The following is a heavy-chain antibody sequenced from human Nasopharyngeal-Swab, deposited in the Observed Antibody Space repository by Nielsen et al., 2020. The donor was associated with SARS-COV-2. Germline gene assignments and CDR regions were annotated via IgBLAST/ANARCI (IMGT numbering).Heavy chain of an antibody. Sequence: GKGLEWVAVISYDGSNKYYADSVKGRFTISRDNSKNTLYLQMNSLRAEDTAVYYCAKVHRIAAGAFDIWGQGTMVTVSS. D-gene: IGHD6-13*01. J-gene: IGHJ3*02. CDR3: AKVHRIAAGAFDI. CDR2: ISYDGSNK. V-gene: IGHV3-30*18.